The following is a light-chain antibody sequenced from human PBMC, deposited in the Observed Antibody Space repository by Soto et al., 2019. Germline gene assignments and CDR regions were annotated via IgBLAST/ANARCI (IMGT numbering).Light chain of an antibody. J-gene: IGLJ1*01. Sequence: QSALTQPPSVSGSPGQSVTISCTGTSSDVGSYNRVSWYQQPPGTAPKFIIYDVSNRPSGVPDRFSGSQSGNTASLTISGLQAEDEATYYCGLYISDNTYVFGSGTKVTVL. CDR3: GLYISDNTYV. CDR1: SSDVGSYNR. V-gene: IGLV2-18*01. CDR2: DVS.